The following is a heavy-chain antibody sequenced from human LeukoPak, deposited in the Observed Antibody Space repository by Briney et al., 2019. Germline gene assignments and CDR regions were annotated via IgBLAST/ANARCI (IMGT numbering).Heavy chain of an antibody. Sequence: PSETLSLTCTVSGGSISTYYWSWIRQPPGKGLEWIGYIYYSGSTNYNPSLKSRVTISVDTSKNQFSLKLSSVTAADTAVYYCARDRVVPPSMVSSGFDYWGQGTPVTVSS. CDR3: ARDRVVPPSMVSSGFDY. V-gene: IGHV4-59*01. D-gene: IGHD2-2*01. J-gene: IGHJ4*02. CDR1: GGSISTYY. CDR2: IYYSGST.